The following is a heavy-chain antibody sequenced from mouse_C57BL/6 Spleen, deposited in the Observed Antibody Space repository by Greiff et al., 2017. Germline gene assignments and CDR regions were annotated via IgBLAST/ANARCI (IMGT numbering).Heavy chain of an antibody. V-gene: IGHV2-6-1*01. Sequence: VKLVESGPGLVAPSQSLSITCTVSGFSLTSYGVHWVRPPPGKGLEWLVVIWSDGSTTYNSALKSRLSISQDNSKSQVFLKMNSLQTDDTAMYYCARHEDYYGGMDYWGQGTSVTVSS. CDR3: ARHEDYYGGMDY. D-gene: IGHD1-1*01. J-gene: IGHJ4*01. CDR1: GFSLTSYG. CDR2: IWSDGST.